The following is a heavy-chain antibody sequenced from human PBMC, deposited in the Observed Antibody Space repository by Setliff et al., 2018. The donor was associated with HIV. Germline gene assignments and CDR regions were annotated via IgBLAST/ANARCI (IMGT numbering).Heavy chain of an antibody. CDR2: NIPMFGTA. CDR3: ARTLGDCSGGSCYLDY. J-gene: IGHJ4*02. Sequence: SVKVSCKASGGTFSSYGINWVRQAPGQGLEWMGGNIPMFGTANYAQKFQGRVTITADESTSTVYMELTRLRSEDTAVYYCARTLGDCSGGSCYLDYWGQGTLVTVSS. CDR1: GGTFSSYG. V-gene: IGHV1-69*13. D-gene: IGHD2-15*01.